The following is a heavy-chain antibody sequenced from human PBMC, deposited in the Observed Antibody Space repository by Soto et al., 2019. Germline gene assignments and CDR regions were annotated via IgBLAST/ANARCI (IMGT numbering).Heavy chain of an antibody. CDR3: VTGGDGYRFDY. D-gene: IGHD2-21*02. V-gene: IGHV4-59*01. CDR2: IFYSGST. Sequence: PSETLSLTCTVSGGSISSYYWSWIRQPPGRGLEWIGYIFYSGSTNYNPSLKSRVTMSVDRSKNHFSLKLTSVTAADTAVYYCVTGGDGYRFDYWGQGTLVTVSS. CDR1: GGSISSYY. J-gene: IGHJ4*02.